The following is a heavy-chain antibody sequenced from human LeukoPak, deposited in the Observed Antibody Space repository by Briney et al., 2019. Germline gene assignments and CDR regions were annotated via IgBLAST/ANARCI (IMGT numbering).Heavy chain of an antibody. CDR3: AKGGTSVTRYVDY. CDR2: ITSSSRTI. CDR1: GFTFSSSE. D-gene: IGHD4-17*01. J-gene: IGHJ4*02. Sequence: PGGSLRLSCVASGFTFSSSEMNWVRQAPGKGLEWISYITSSSRTIWYADSVKGRFTISRDNAKNSLYLQMNGLRDDDTAVYYCAKGGTSVTRYVDYWGQGTLVTVSS. V-gene: IGHV3-48*03.